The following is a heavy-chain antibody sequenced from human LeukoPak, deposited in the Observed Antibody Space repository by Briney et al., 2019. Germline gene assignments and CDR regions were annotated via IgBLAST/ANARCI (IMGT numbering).Heavy chain of an antibody. CDR2: ISYDGSNK. CDR1: GFTFSSYG. J-gene: IGHJ4*02. D-gene: IGHD2-2*03. V-gene: IGHV3-30*18. CDR3: AKDDGYCSSTSCDYFDH. Sequence: GRSLRLSCAASGFTFSSYGMHWVRQAPGKGLEWVAVISYDGSNKYYADSVKGRFTISRDNSKNTLYLQMNSLRAEDTAVYYCAKDDGYCSSTSCDYFDHWGQGTLVTVSS.